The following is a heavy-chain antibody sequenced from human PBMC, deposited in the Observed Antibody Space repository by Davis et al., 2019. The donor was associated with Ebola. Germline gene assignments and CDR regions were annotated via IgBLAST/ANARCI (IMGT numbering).Heavy chain of an antibody. V-gene: IGHV4-39*02. D-gene: IGHD3-3*01. CDR3: ARVKRFSDYFDH. CDR1: GDSITSDGYF. CDR2: VHSSGTS. J-gene: IGHJ4*02. Sequence: SETLSLTCTVSGDSITSDGYFWGWVRLPPGKGLEWIGNVHSSGTSYCNPSLKSRVTMALHTYKIHFSLYLNSVTAADTAVYYCARVKRFSDYFDHWGQGRLVTVSS.